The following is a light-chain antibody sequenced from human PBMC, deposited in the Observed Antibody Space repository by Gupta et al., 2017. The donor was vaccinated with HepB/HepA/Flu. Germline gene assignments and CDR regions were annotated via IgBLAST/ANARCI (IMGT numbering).Light chain of an antibody. Sequence: DLVMIQSPLSLSVTPGEPASISCRSSQSLLIDTGYNYLDWYLQKQGQSPQLLIYVGSNRASGVPDRFSGSGSGTDFTLKISRVEAEDVGVYYCRQDRQSLTFGGGTRVEIK. J-gene: IGKJ4*02. CDR3: RQDRQSLT. CDR1: QSLLIDTGYNY. CDR2: VGS. V-gene: IGKV2-28*01.